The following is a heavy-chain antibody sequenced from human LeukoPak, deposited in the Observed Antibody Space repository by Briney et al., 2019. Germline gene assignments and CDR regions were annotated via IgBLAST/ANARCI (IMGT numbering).Heavy chain of an antibody. CDR2: ISSSGSTI. V-gene: IGHV3-11*01. D-gene: IGHD3-22*01. CDR1: GFTFSDYY. Sequence: GGSLRLSCAASGFTFSDYYMSWIRQAPGKGLEWVSYISSSGSTIYYADSVKGRFTISRDNAKNSLYLQMNSLRAEDTAVYYCARMNPMNYYDSSGPGAFDIWGQGRMVTVSS. CDR3: ARMNPMNYYDSSGPGAFDI. J-gene: IGHJ3*02.